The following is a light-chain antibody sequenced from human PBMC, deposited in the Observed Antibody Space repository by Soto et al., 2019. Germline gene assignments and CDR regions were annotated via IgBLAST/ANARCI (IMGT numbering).Light chain of an antibody. J-gene: IGKJ1*01. Sequence: IVLTHAPGSLSFSPGEIATLSFGAIQSVSSSYLSCYRQKPGQAPRLLIYGASSRATGIPDRVSGSGAGTHFTLTTTCLEPVDSAAHPCQQSPRSPPGTFGRGTKVDIK. CDR1: QSVSSSY. CDR3: QQSPRSPPGT. V-gene: IGKV3-20*01. CDR2: GAS.